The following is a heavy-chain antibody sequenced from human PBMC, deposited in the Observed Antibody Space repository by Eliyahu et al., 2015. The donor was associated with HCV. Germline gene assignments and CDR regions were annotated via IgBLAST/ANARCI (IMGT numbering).Heavy chain of an antibody. J-gene: IGHJ6*02. CDR1: GGSISSSSYY. CDR3: ARRTRNWNVKRGMDV. D-gene: IGHD1-1*01. V-gene: IGHV4-39*02. Sequence: QLQLQESGPGLVKPSETLSLTCTVSGGSISSSSYYWGWIRQPPGKGLEWIGTFHYGGSTYYNASLKSRVTISVDTSKNHFSLKLRSVTAADTAVYYCARRTRNWNVKRGMDVWGQGTTVTVSS. CDR2: FHYGGST.